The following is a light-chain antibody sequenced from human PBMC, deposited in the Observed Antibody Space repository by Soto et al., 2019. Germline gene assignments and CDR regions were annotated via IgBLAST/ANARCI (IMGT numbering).Light chain of an antibody. J-gene: IGKJ2*01. V-gene: IGKV1-33*01. CDR1: QDVSTF. CDR2: DAS. CDR3: QQYLNLPPS. Sequence: DIQMTQSPSFLSASVGDRVTITCQASQDVSTFLNWYQQKPGKAPKLLIYDASNLETGVPPRFSGSGSGTEFTLTISNLQSEDIATYYCQQYLNLPPSFGQGTKV.